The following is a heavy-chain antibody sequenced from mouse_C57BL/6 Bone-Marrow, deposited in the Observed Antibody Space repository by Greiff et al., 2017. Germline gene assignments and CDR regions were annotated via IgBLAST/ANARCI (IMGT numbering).Heavy chain of an antibody. Sequence: EVHLVESGGGLVKPGGSLKLSCAASGFTFSDYGMHWVRQAPEKGLEWVAYISSGGSTIYYADTVKGRFTISRDNAKNTLFLQMTSLSAEDTAMYYCARLGLLRFAYWGQGTLVTVSA. D-gene: IGHD2-3*01. CDR1: GFTFSDYG. CDR2: ISSGGSTI. V-gene: IGHV5-17*01. J-gene: IGHJ3*01. CDR3: ARLGLLRFAY.